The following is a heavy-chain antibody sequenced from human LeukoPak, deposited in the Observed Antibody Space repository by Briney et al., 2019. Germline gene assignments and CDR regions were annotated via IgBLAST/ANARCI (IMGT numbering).Heavy chain of an antibody. CDR1: GGTFSSYA. CDR3: ARDSPDYDSSGYRYYYYYGMDV. D-gene: IGHD3-22*01. V-gene: IGHV1-69*01. Sequence: ASVKVSCKASGGTFSSYAISWVRQAPGQGLEWMGGIIPIFGTANYAQKFQGRVTITADESTSTAYMELSSLRSEDTAVYYCARDSPDYDSSGYRYYYYYGMDVWGQGTTVTVS. CDR2: IIPIFGTA. J-gene: IGHJ6*02.